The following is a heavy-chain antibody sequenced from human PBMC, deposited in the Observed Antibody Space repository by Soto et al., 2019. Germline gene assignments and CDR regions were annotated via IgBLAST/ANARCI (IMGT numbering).Heavy chain of an antibody. J-gene: IGHJ4*02. Sequence: EASVKVSCKASGGTFSSYAISWVRQAPGQGLEWMGGIIPIFGTANYAQKFQGRVTITADESTSTAYMELSSLRSEDTAVYYCEVAARTYYFDYWGQGTLVTVSS. V-gene: IGHV1-69*13. CDR2: IIPIFGTA. CDR3: EVAARTYYFDY. D-gene: IGHD6-6*01. CDR1: GGTFSSYA.